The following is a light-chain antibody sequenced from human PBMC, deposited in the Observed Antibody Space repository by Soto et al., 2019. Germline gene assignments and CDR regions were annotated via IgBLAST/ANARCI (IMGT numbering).Light chain of an antibody. V-gene: IGKV4-1*01. J-gene: IGKJ1*01. CDR2: WAS. Sequence: DIVVTQSPDSLAVSLGERATINCRSSQTILYSSNNKNYLAWYQQKPGQPPKLLFYWASTRESGVPDRFSGSGSGTDFTLTISSLQAEDVAVYFCQQYYSTPWTFGQGTKVEIK. CDR3: QQYYSTPWT. CDR1: QTILYSSNNKNY.